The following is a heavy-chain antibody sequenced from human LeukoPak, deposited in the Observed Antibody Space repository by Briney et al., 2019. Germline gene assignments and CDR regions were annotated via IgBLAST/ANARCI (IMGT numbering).Heavy chain of an antibody. Sequence: SETLSLTCTVSGGSISGYYWSWVRQPPGKGLEWIGYIYYSGSTNYNPSLKSRVTISVDTSKNQFSLKLSSVTAADTAVYYCARDSLDYGGNSDAFDIWGQGTMVTVSS. V-gene: IGHV4-59*01. CDR3: ARDSLDYGGNSDAFDI. J-gene: IGHJ3*02. CDR2: IYYSGST. CDR1: GGSISGYY. D-gene: IGHD4-23*01.